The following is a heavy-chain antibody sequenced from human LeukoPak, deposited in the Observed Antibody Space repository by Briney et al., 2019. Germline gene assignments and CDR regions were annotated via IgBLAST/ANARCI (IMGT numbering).Heavy chain of an antibody. CDR2: IYTSGST. D-gene: IGHD6-13*01. V-gene: IGHV4-4*07. CDR3: ARDGPSPRYSSSWYWFDP. J-gene: IGHJ5*02. CDR1: GGSISDYR. Sequence: PSETLSLTCTVSGGSISDYRWSWFRQPAGKGLEWIGRIYTSGSTNYNPSLKSRVTMSVDTSKNQFSLKLSSVTAADTAVYYCARDGPSPRYSSSWYWFDPWGQGTLVTVSS.